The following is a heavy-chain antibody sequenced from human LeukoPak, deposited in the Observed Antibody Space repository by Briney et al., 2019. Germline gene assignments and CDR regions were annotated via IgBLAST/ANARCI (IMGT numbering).Heavy chain of an antibody. Sequence: GGSLRLSCAASGFTFDNYRMSWVRQAPGKGLEWVSTVSADGGNTYYADSVKGRFTISRDNSKSTLILQMNSLRVEDTALYYCTKRVKYGGTWDHFADWGQGTLVTVSS. D-gene: IGHD1-26*01. CDR1: GFTFDNYR. J-gene: IGHJ4*02. V-gene: IGHV3-23*01. CDR2: VSADGGNT. CDR3: TKRVKYGGTWDHFAD.